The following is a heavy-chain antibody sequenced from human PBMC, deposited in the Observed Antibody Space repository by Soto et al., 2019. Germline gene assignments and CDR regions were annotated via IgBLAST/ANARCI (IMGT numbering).Heavy chain of an antibody. CDR3: AKHLRREARSFDX. V-gene: IGHV3-23*01. CDR2: ISCSDGST. J-gene: IGHJ4*02. Sequence: GGSLRLSCTASGFNFINYAMSWVRQAPGKGLEWVSTISCSDGSTFYAYSVKVRFTISIESSNSTLCLQMNSLRAEDTALYYCAKHLRREARSFDXWGRGAHVTLS. D-gene: IGHD6-6*01. CDR1: GFNFINYA.